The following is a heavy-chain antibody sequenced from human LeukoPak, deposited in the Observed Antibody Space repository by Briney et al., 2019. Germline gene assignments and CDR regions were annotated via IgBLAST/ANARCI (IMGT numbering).Heavy chain of an antibody. CDR1: GYSFTTYW. CDR3: ARMAADSFDY. D-gene: IGHD2-21*01. V-gene: IGHV5-51*01. J-gene: IGHJ4*02. Sequence: GESLKISCKGSGYSFTTYWIAWVRQMPGKGLEWRGVIYPADSDTKYSPSFEGLVTISADKSFRTTYLQWNSLKASDTAMYYCARMAADSFDYWGQGTLVTVSS. CDR2: IYPADSDT.